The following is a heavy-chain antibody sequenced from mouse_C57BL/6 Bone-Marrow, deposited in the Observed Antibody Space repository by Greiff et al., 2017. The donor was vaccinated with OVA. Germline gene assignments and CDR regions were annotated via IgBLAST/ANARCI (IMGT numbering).Heavy chain of an antibody. Sequence: VQLQQPGAELVKPGASVKLSCKASGYTFTSYWMQWVKQRPGQGLEWIGEIDPSDSYTNYNQKFKGKATLTVDTSSSTAYMQLSSLTSEDSAVYYCARDPNYSNYGFAYWGQGTLVTVSA. V-gene: IGHV1-50*01. D-gene: IGHD2-5*01. J-gene: IGHJ3*01. CDR3: ARDPNYSNYGFAY. CDR2: IDPSDSYT. CDR1: GYTFTSYW.